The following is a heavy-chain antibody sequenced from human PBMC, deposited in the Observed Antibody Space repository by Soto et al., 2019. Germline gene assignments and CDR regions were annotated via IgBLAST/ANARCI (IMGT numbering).Heavy chain of an antibody. V-gene: IGHV3-7*03. CDR2: IKPDGSDK. D-gene: IGHD3-16*02. Sequence: EVQLVESGGGLVQPGGSLRLSCAASGFTFSSKWMSWVRQTLEKGLEWVATIKPDGSDKSYVASVKGRFTISRDNAKSSLYLQMDSLRAEDTALYYCASYHPFDYWGQGTLVTVSS. CDR1: GFTFSSKW. CDR3: ASYHPFDY. J-gene: IGHJ4*02.